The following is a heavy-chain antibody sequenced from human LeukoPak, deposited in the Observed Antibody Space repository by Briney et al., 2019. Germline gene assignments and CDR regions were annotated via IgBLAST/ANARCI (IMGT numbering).Heavy chain of an antibody. V-gene: IGHV1-46*01. D-gene: IGHD6-6*01. J-gene: IGHJ4*02. CDR3: ARDRYSISSLYDF. CDR2: INPSGGST. Sequence: ASVKVSCKASGYTFTSYYIHWVRQAPGQGLEWMGIINPSGGSTTYAQKLQGRVTITRDTPTSTVYMVLSSLRSEETAVYYCARDRYSISSLYDFWGQGTLVTVSS. CDR1: GYTFTSYY.